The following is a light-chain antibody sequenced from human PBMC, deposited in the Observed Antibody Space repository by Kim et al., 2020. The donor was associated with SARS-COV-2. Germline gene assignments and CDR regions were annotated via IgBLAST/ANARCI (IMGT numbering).Light chain of an antibody. CDR3: SSYTSSSTWV. J-gene: IGLJ3*02. CDR1: SSDIGGYNY. V-gene: IGLV2-14*04. CDR2: DVS. Sequence: SITISSTGTSSDIGGYNYVSCNQQPPGKAPNLMIYDVSQRPSGVSNRFSGSKSGNTASLTISGLQAEDEADYDCSSYTSSSTWVFGGGTQLTVL.